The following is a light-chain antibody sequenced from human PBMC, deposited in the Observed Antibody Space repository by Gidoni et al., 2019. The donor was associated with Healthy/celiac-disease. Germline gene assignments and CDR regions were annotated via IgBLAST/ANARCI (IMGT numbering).Light chain of an antibody. Sequence: QSALTQPRSVSGSPGQSVTISCTGTSSDVGGYNYVSWYQQHPGKAPKLMIYDVSKRPPGVPDRFSGSKSGNTASLTISGLQAEDEADYYCCSYAGRGVFGGGTKLTVL. CDR3: CSYAGRGV. CDR2: DVS. V-gene: IGLV2-11*01. CDR1: SSDVGGYNY. J-gene: IGLJ3*02.